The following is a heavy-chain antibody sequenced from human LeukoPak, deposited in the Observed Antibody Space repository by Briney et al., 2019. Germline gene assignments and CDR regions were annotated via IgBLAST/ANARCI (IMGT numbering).Heavy chain of an antibody. J-gene: IGHJ4*02. D-gene: IGHD1-26*01. CDR1: GYSITRAYN. CDR2: ISHGGST. V-gene: IGHV4-38-2*02. CDR3: ARGEVGEFDH. Sequence: SETLSLTCTVSGYSITRAYNWGWIRQSPGKGLEWIGSISHGGSTYYNPSLKSRVTISVDTSKNNFSLKLSSVTAPDTAVYFCARGEVGEFDHWGQGTLVTVSS.